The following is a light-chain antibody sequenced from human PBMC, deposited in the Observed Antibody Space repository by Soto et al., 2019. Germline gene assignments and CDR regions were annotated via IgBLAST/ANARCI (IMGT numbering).Light chain of an antibody. CDR2: DAS. CDR1: QSVSSSY. J-gene: IGKJ5*01. V-gene: IGKV3D-20*02. CDR3: QQRNYWPIT. Sequence: EIVLTQSPGTLSLSPGERATLSCRASQSVSSSYLAWYQQKPGQAPRLLIYDASKRATGIPARLSGSGSGTVFTLTINSLEPEDFAVYYCQQRNYWPITFGQGTRLEIK.